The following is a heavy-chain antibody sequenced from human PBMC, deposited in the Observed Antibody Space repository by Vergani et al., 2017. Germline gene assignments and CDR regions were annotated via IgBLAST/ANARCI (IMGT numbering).Heavy chain of an antibody. Sequence: QVQLVQSGAEVKKPGSSVKVSCKASGGTFSSYTISWVRQAPGQGLEWMGRIIPILGIANYAQKFQGRVTITRDTSASTAYMELSSLRSEDTAVYYCARGYDFWSGYFDYWGQGTLVTVSS. CDR3: ARGYDFWSGYFDY. D-gene: IGHD3-3*01. V-gene: IGHV1-69*02. CDR2: IIPILGIA. CDR1: GGTFSSYT. J-gene: IGHJ4*02.